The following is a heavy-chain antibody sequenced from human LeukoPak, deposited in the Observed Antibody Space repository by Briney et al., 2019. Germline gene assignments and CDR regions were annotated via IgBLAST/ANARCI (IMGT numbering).Heavy chain of an antibody. CDR3: ARVVGGSYYEGLLDF. Sequence: GGSLRLSCAASGFSFSSYTMGWVRQAPGKGPEWVSSMTTGRNYIYYADSVKGRFTISRDNAKNSLFLQMTSLRAEDTAMYYCARVVGGSYYEGLLDFWGQGTLVTVYS. CDR1: GFSFSSYT. V-gene: IGHV3-21*01. D-gene: IGHD1-26*01. J-gene: IGHJ4*02. CDR2: MTTGRNYI.